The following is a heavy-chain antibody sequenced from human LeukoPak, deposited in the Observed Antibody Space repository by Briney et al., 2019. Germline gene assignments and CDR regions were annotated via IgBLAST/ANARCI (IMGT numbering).Heavy chain of an antibody. Sequence: GGSLRLSCRVSGFTFNTYWMHWVRQAPGEGLVWVSRMSNDGRVISYADSVKGRFTLSRDNAKNTLYLQINSLRAEDTAVYYCAREFEATGFWALDYWGQGTLVTASS. CDR1: GFTFNTYW. D-gene: IGHD3-16*01. CDR2: MSNDGRVI. CDR3: AREFEATGFWALDY. V-gene: IGHV3-74*01. J-gene: IGHJ4*02.